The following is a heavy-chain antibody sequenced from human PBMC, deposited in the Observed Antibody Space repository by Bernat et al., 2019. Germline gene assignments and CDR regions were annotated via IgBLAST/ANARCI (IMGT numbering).Heavy chain of an antibody. CDR3: ARAYYYDSSGVDY. CDR2: ISYDGINK. Sequence: QVQLVESGGGVVQPGRSLRLSCAASGFTFSSYAMHWVRQAPGKGLGWVAVISYDGINKYYAYSVKGRFTISRDNSKNTLYLQMNSLRAEDTAVYYCARAYYYDSSGVDYWGQGTLVTVSS. J-gene: IGHJ4*02. D-gene: IGHD3-22*01. V-gene: IGHV3-30-3*01. CDR1: GFTFSSYA.